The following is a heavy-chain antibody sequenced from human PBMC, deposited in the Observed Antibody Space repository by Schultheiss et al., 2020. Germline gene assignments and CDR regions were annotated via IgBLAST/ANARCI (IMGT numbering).Heavy chain of an antibody. CDR3: ARAVPYYYDSSGYWSFDY. Sequence: GGSLRLSCAASGFTFSSYWMSWVRQAPGKGLEWVSAIGTAGDTYYPGSVKGRFTISRENAKNSLYLQMNRLRAGDTAVYYCARAVPYYYDSSGYWSFDYWGQGTLVTVSS. D-gene: IGHD3-22*01. CDR2: IGTAGDT. V-gene: IGHV3-13*01. J-gene: IGHJ4*02. CDR1: GFTFSSYW.